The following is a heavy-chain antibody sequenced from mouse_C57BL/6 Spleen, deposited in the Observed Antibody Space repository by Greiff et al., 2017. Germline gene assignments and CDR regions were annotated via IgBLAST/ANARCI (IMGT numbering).Heavy chain of an antibody. V-gene: IGHV5-6*02. CDR3: ARHEDYYGSSPYAY. Sequence: EVMLVESGGDLVKPGGSLKLSCAASGFTFSSYGMSWVRQTPDKRLEWVATISSGGSYTYYPDSVKGRFTISRDNAKNTLYLQMSSLKSEDTAMYYCARHEDYYGSSPYAYWGQGTLVTVSA. CDR2: ISSGGSYT. CDR1: GFTFSSYG. J-gene: IGHJ3*01. D-gene: IGHD1-1*01.